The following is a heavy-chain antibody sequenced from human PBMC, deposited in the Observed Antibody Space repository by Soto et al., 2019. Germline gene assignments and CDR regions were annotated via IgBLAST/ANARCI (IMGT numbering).Heavy chain of an antibody. D-gene: IGHD1-7*01. J-gene: IGHJ4*02. CDR1: GFTVSSYD. CDR2: ISSNGGTT. CDR3: VRRVSGNYDY. Sequence: EVQLAESGGGMVLPGGSLRLSCEASGFTVSSYDMRWVRQAPGKGLEYVSSISSNGGTTYYGNSVKGRFTISRDNSKNTLYLQMGSLRAEDMAVYYCVRRVSGNYDYWGQGTLVTVSS. V-gene: IGHV3-64*01.